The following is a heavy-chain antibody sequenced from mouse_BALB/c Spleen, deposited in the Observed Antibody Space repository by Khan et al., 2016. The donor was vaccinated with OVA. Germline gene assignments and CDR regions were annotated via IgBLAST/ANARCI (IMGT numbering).Heavy chain of an antibody. D-gene: IGHD2-1*01. Sequence: QVQLQQPGAELVKPGSSLKISCKASGYTFTSYYMYWVKQRPGQGLEWIGGINPSNGGTHFNEKFKSKATLTVDKSSSTAYMQLSSLTAKDSAVYCCAGSGYGNPFAYWGQGTLVTVSA. J-gene: IGHJ3*01. V-gene: IGHV1S81*02. CDR3: AGSGYGNPFAY. CDR2: INPSNGGT. CDR1: GYTFTSYY.